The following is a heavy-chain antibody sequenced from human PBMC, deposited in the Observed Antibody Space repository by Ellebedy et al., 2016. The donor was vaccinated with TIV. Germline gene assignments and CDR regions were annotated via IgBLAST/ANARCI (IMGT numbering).Heavy chain of an antibody. V-gene: IGHV4-59*13. D-gene: IGHD5-24*01. CDR3: ARGWGEGYKYTLGY. CDR2: ISHNGNT. CDR1: GASIINYY. Sequence: SETLSLXXTVSGASIINYYWSWIRLPPGKGLEWIGYISHNGNTNYNPSLKSRATISVDTSKNQFFLNLDSVTAADTAFYYCARGWGEGYKYTLGYWGQGTLVTVSS. J-gene: IGHJ4*02.